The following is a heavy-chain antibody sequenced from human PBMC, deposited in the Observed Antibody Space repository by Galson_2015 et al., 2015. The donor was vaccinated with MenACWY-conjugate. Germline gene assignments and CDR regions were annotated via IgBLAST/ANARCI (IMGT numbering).Heavy chain of an antibody. J-gene: IGHJ6*02. CDR3: ARGHYGMDG. CDR2: IKKDGSEK. V-gene: IGHV3-7*03. Sequence: SLRLSCAASGFTFRNYWMTWVRQAPGKGLEWVASIKKDGSEKYYVDSVKGRFTISRDNAKNSMYLEMNSLRVEDTAVYSCARGHYGMDGGGQGTTATASS. CDR1: GFTFRNYW.